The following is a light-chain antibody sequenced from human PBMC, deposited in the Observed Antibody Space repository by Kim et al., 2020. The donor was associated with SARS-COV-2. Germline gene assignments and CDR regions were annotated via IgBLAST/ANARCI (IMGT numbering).Light chain of an antibody. Sequence: SYELTPPPSVSVSPGQTASITCSGDKLGDKYACXYQQKPGQSPVLVIYQDSKRPSGIPERFSGSNSGNTATLTISGTQAMDEADYYCQAWDSSTAVFGG. V-gene: IGLV3-1*01. J-gene: IGLJ7*01. CDR3: QAWDSSTAV. CDR2: QDS. CDR1: KLGDKY.